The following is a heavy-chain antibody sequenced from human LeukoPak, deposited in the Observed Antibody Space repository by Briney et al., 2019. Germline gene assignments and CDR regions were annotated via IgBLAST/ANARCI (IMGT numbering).Heavy chain of an antibody. D-gene: IGHD6-19*01. CDR1: GYSFSSYW. CDR3: VRLGYSSGWPPGYFDH. J-gene: IGHJ4*02. V-gene: IGHV5-51*01. CDR2: IYFGHSDT. Sequence: GESLKISCKDSGYSFSSYWIGWVRQMPGKGLEWMGIIYFGHSDTRYSPSFQGQVTMSADKSIITAYLQWSSLKASDTAMYYCVRLGYSSGWPPGYFDHWGQGTLVTVSS.